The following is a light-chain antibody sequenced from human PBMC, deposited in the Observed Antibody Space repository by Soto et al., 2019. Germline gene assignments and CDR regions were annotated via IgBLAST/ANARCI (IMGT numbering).Light chain of an antibody. Sequence: DIVMTQSPDSLAVSLGDGATINCKSSQSILYSSSNKNYLAWYQQKPGQPPKLLISWASTRESGVPDRFSGSGSGTDFTLTISSLQAEDVAVYYCQQYYSTPPTFGGGTKVEIK. CDR3: QQYYSTPPT. J-gene: IGKJ4*01. CDR2: WAS. V-gene: IGKV4-1*01. CDR1: QSILYSSSNKNY.